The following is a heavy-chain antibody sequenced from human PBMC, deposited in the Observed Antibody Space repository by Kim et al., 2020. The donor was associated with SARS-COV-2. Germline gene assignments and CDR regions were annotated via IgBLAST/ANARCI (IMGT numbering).Heavy chain of an antibody. CDR3: GRDSAGRPFDY. J-gene: IGHJ4*02. CDR2: TI. V-gene: IGHV3-48*03. D-gene: IGHD3-10*01. Sequence: TIYHADSVKGRFTISRDNAKNTFYLQMNSLRGKDTSIYYCGRDSAGRPFDYWGQGTPITVSS.